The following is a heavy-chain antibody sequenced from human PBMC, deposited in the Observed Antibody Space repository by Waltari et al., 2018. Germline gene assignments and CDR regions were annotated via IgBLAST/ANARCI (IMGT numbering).Heavy chain of an antibody. J-gene: IGHJ3*02. V-gene: IGHV3-33*01. D-gene: IGHD3-3*01. CDR3: ARGDGGSGLGASDI. Sequence: QVQLVESGGGVVQSGRSLRLSCVGSGFTFTNHGMNWVRQAPGKGIEGVAVIWYDGSNKNYVDSVKGRFTISRDNSKNTMYLEMNRLRAEDTAVYFCARGDGGSGLGASDIWGQGTMVTVSS. CDR2: IWYDGSNK. CDR1: GFTFTNHG.